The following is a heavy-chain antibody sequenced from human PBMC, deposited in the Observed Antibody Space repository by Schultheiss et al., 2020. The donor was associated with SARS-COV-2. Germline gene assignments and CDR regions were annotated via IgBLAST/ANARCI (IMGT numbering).Heavy chain of an antibody. CDR2: IYYSGST. J-gene: IGHJ6*03. V-gene: IGHV4-61*01. CDR3: ARQLAPGLYYYYYYMDV. CDR1: GGSVSSGSYY. D-gene: IGHD1-1*01. Sequence: SETLSLTCTVSGGSVSSGSYYWSWIRQPPGKGLEWIGYIYYSGSTNYNPSLKSRVTISVDTSKNQFSLKLSSVTAADTAVYYCARQLAPGLYYYYYYMDVWGKGTTVTSP.